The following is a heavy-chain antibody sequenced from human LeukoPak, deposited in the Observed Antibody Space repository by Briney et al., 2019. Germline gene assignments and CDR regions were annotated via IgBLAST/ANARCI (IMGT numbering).Heavy chain of an antibody. CDR3: ARGGFGSGWSYFDY. V-gene: IGHV4-34*01. Sequence: SETLSLTCAVYGESFSGFCWSWIRQPPGKGLEWMGEINHSGSTNYNPSLKSRVTISVDTSKNQFSLKLNSVTAADTAVFYCARGGFGSGWSYFDYWGQGTLVTVSS. J-gene: IGHJ4*02. CDR2: INHSGST. D-gene: IGHD6-19*01. CDR1: GESFSGFC.